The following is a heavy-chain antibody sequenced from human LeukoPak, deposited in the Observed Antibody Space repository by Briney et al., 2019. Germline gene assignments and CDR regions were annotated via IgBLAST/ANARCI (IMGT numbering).Heavy chain of an antibody. D-gene: IGHD3-16*01. J-gene: IGHJ6*03. CDR2: IRYDGSNK. CDR3: AKVKGGDYYYYMDV. CDR1: GFTFSSYG. V-gene: IGHV3-30*02. Sequence: GGSLRLSCAASGFTFSSYGMHWVRQAPGKGLEWVAFIRYDGSNKYYADSVKGRFTISRDNSKNTLYLQMNSLRAEDTAVYYCAKVKGGDYYYYMDVWGKGTTVTVSS.